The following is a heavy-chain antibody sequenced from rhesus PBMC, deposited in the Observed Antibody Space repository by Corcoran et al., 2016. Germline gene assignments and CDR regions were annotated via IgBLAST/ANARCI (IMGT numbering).Heavy chain of an antibody. Sequence: QVQLQESGPGLVKSSETLSLTCAVSGGSISSSYNYWSWIRQAPGKGLEWIGGISQSWSTSYNPSLTSRVTISRDTSKNQFSLKLTSVTAADTAFYYCARRDCSSSSCYFDNWGQGVLVTVSS. CDR1: GGSISSSYNY. CDR2: ISQSWST. CDR3: ARRDCSSSSCYFDN. V-gene: IGHV4-122*02. J-gene: IGHJ4*01. D-gene: IGHD2-2*01.